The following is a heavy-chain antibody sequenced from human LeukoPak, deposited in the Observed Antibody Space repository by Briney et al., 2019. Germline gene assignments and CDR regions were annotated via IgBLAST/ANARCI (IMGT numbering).Heavy chain of an antibody. CDR3: ARESSSFGFDY. J-gene: IGHJ4*02. D-gene: IGHD6-6*01. Sequence: SETLSLTCAVYGGSFSGYYWSWIRQPPGKGLEWIGEINHSGSTNYNPSLKSRVTISVDTSKNQFSLKLSSVTAADTAVYYCARESSSFGFDYWGQGTLVTVSS. V-gene: IGHV4-34*01. CDR1: GGSFSGYY. CDR2: INHSGST.